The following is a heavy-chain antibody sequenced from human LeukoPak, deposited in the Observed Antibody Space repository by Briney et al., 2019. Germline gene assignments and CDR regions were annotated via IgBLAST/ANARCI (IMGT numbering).Heavy chain of an antibody. CDR1: GFTFSSYA. Sequence: PGGSLRLSCAASGFTFSSYAMHWVRQAPGKGLEWVAVISYDGSNKYYADSVKGRFTISRDNSKNTLYLQMNSLRAEDTAVYYCARGRGYSYGISGGPSPKAGWAFDIWGQGTMVTVSS. CDR2: ISYDGSNK. V-gene: IGHV3-30-3*01. CDR3: ARGRGYSYGISGGPSPKAGWAFDI. D-gene: IGHD5-18*01. J-gene: IGHJ3*02.